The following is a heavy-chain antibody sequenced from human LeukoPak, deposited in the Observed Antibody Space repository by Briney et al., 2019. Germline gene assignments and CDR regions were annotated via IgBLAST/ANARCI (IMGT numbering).Heavy chain of an antibody. D-gene: IGHD3-22*01. Sequence: GGSLRLSCAASGFTFSSYSMNWVRQAPGKGLEWVANIKQDGSEKYYVDSVKGRFTISRDNAKNSLYLQMNSLRAEDTAVYYCARWPSSSGYYGFDYWGQGTLVTVSS. CDR1: GFTFSSYS. CDR2: IKQDGSEK. CDR3: ARWPSSSGYYGFDY. J-gene: IGHJ4*02. V-gene: IGHV3-7*01.